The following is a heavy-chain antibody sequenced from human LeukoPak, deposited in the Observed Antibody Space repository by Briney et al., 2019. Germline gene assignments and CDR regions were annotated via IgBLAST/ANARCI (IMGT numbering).Heavy chain of an antibody. J-gene: IGHJ4*02. CDR3: AREWGGLIPAANHFDY. CDR1: GFSFSSFW. V-gene: IGHV3-7*01. Sequence: GSLRLSCAASGFSFSSFWMSWVRQAPGKGLEWVANIKQDGRDKSYLDSMKGRFTISRDNAKNSLYLQMNSLRAEDTAVYYCAREWGGLIPAANHFDYWGQGTLVTVSS. CDR2: IKQDGRDK. D-gene: IGHD2-2*01.